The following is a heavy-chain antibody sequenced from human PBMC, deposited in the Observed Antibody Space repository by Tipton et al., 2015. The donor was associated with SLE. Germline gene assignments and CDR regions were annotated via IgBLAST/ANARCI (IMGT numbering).Heavy chain of an antibody. V-gene: IGHV4-39*07. CDR1: GDSISSSTYS. D-gene: IGHD3/OR15-3a*01. CDR3: AVFWTTPLLHFDY. CDR2: VSYDGNT. J-gene: IGHJ4*02. Sequence: TLSLTCFVSGDSISSSTYSWAWIRQPPGKGLEWIRSVSYDGNTHRNPSLMSRVTLSVDTSANQSSLKLSSVTAADTAVYYCAVFWTTPLLHFDYWGQGTLVTVSS.